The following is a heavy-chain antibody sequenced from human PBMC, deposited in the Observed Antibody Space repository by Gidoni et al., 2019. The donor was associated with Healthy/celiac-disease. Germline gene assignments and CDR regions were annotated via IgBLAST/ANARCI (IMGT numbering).Heavy chain of an antibody. V-gene: IGHV3-53*02. CDR1: GFTVSSNY. J-gene: IGHJ3*02. Sequence: EVQLVETGGGLIQPGGSLSLSCAASGFTVSSNYMSWVRQAPGKGLEWVSVIYSGGSTYYADSVKGRFTISRDKSKNTLYLQMNSLRAEDTAVYYCARDHGGNYAFDIWGQGTMVTVSS. CDR3: ARDHGGNYAFDI. CDR2: IYSGGST. D-gene: IGHD2-21*02.